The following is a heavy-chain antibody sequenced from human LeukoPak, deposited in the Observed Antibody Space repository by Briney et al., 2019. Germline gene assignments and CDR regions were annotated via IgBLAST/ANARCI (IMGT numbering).Heavy chain of an antibody. CDR2: IIPILGIA. D-gene: IGHD7-27*01. Sequence: GASVKVSCKASGGTFSSYAISWVRQAPGQGLEWMGRIIPILGIANYAQKFQGRVTITADKSTSTAYMELSSLRSEDTAVYYCARDGMLTGDLSHDYWGQGTLVTVSS. CDR1: GGTFSSYA. V-gene: IGHV1-69*04. J-gene: IGHJ4*02. CDR3: ARDGMLTGDLSHDY.